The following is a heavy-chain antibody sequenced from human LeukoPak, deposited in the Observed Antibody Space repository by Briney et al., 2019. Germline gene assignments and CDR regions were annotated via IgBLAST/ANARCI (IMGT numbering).Heavy chain of an antibody. D-gene: IGHD4-17*01. V-gene: IGHV1-8*01. CDR3: ARGTNPYGDYEDY. J-gene: IGHJ4*02. Sequence: EASVKVACNASGYTLTSFEINWRRQWTGHRHKTKGWMNPNSGNTGYAQKFQGRVTMTRNTSISTAYMELSSLRSEDTAVYCCARGTNPYGDYEDYWGQGTLVTASS. CDR1: GYTLTSFE. CDR2: MNPNSGNT.